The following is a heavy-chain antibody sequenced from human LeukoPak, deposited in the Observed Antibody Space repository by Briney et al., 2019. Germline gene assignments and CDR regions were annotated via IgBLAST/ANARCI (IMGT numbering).Heavy chain of an antibody. V-gene: IGHV1-8*01. CDR2: MNPNSGNT. CDR3: ARGRNTIFGVAHFDN. J-gene: IGHJ4*02. D-gene: IGHD3-3*01. CDR1: GYTFTSYD. Sequence: ASVKVSCKASGYTFTSYDINWVRQATGQGLEWMGWMNPNSGNTGYAQKFQGRVTMTRNTSISTAYMELSSLRSEDTAVYYCARGRNTIFGVAHFDNWGQGTLVTVSS.